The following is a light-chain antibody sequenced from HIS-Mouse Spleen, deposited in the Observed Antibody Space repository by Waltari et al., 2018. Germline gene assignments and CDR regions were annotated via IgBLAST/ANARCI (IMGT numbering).Light chain of an antibody. J-gene: IGLJ2*01. V-gene: IGLV2-14*02. CDR2: EGS. CDR3: QAWDSSTVV. Sequence: QSALTQPASVSGSPGQSITISCTGTSSDVGSYNLFSWYQQHPGKAPKLMIYEGSKRPSGVSNRFSGSNSGDTATLTISGTQAMDEADYYCQAWDSSTVVFGGGTKLTVL. CDR1: SSDVGSYNL.